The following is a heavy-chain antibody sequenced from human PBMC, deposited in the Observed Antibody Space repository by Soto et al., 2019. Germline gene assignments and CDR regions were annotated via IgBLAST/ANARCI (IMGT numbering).Heavy chain of an antibody. J-gene: IGHJ4*02. V-gene: IGHV1-69*13. Sequence: GASVKVSCKASGGTFSSYAISWVRQAPGQGLEWMGGIIPIFGTANYAQKFQGRVTITADESTSTAYMELSSLRSEDTAVYYCAASIAAAGSSFYDYWGQGTLVTVSS. D-gene: IGHD6-13*01. CDR2: IIPIFGTA. CDR3: AASIAAAGSSFYDY. CDR1: GGTFSSYA.